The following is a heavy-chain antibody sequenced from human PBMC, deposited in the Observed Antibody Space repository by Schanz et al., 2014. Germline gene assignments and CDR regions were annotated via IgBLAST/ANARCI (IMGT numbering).Heavy chain of an antibody. J-gene: IGHJ4*02. CDR2: IWYDGSKT. CDR1: GFSFDKYG. V-gene: IGHV3-33*01. Sequence: QVQLVESGGGVVQPGRSLRLSCAASGFSFDKYGMHWVRQAPGKGLEWVGVIWYDGSKTYYADSVRGRFTISRDNAKNTLFLPMNSLRAEDTAVYYCVRDTDYHFDYWGQGTLVTVSS. CDR3: VRDTDYHFDY. D-gene: IGHD4-17*01.